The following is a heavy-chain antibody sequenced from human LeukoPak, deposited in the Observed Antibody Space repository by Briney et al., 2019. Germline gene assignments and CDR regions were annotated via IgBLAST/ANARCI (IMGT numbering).Heavy chain of an antibody. CDR1: GFTFSSYA. CDR3: AKGSGYDPLDY. Sequence: GGSLRLSCAASGFTFSSYAMSWVRQAPGKGLEWVSRISGSGGSIYYADSVKGRFTISRDKSKNTLYLQMNSLRAEDTAVYYCAKGSGYDPLDYWGQGTLVSVSS. D-gene: IGHD5-12*01. V-gene: IGHV3-23*01. J-gene: IGHJ4*02. CDR2: ISGSGGSI.